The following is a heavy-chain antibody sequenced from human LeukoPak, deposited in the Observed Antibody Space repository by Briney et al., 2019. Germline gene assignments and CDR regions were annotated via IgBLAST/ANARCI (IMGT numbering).Heavy chain of an antibody. Sequence: PGGSLRLSCAASGFTFSSYWMSWVRQAPGKGLEWVANIKQDGSEKNYVDSVKGRFTISRDNAKNSLYLQMNSLGAEDTAVYYCASPLQGSSWRDLPDYWGQGTLVTVSS. CDR3: ASPLQGSSWRDLPDY. D-gene: IGHD6-13*01. J-gene: IGHJ4*02. CDR2: IKQDGSEK. CDR1: GFTFSSYW. V-gene: IGHV3-7*01.